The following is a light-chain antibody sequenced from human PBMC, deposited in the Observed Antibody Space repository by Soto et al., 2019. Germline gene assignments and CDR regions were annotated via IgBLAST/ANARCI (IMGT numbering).Light chain of an antibody. J-gene: IGLJ3*02. CDR3: QSYYVLTGV. CDR2: EDV. V-gene: IGLV6-57*04. CDR1: SGSIASAF. Sequence: NFMLTQPQSVSESPGKTITISCTRSSGSIASAFVQWYRQRPGSAPTTVIYEDVRRSSGIPDRFSGSIDSSSNSASLTISGLTTDDEADYYCQSYYVLTGVFGGGTKLTVL.